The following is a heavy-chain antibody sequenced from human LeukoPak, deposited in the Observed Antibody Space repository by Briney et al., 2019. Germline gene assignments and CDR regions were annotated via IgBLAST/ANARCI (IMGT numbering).Heavy chain of an antibody. D-gene: IGHD1-20*01. CDR3: ATWTGITPY. Sequence: GGSLRLSCAASGLTFSSYAMSWVRQAPGKGLEWVSAISGSGGSTYYADSVKGRFTISRDNSKNTLYLQMNSLRVEDTAVYYCATWTGITPYWGQGTLVTVSS. CDR2: ISGSGGST. CDR1: GLTFSSYA. V-gene: IGHV3-23*01. J-gene: IGHJ4*02.